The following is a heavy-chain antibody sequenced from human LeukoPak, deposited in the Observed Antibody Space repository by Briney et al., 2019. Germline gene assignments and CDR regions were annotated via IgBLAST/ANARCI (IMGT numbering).Heavy chain of an antibody. Sequence: ASVKVSCKASGYTFTSYAMHWVRQAPGQRLEWMGWINAGNGNTKYSQKFQGRVTITRDTSASTAYMELSSLRSEDTAVYYCARDYYDSSGPFFYFDYWGQGTLVTVSS. J-gene: IGHJ4*02. CDR2: INAGNGNT. D-gene: IGHD3-22*01. CDR1: GYTFTSYA. CDR3: ARDYYDSSGPFFYFDY. V-gene: IGHV1-3*01.